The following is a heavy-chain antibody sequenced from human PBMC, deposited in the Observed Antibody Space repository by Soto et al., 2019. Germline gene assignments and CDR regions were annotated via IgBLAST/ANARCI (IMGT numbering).Heavy chain of an antibody. V-gene: IGHV4-39*01. CDR1: GGSISSSSYY. Sequence: QLQLQESGPGLVKPSETLSLTCTVSGGSISSSSYYWGWIRQPPGKGLEWIGSIYYSGSTYYNPSLKSQVTISLDTTKNQFSLKLSSVPAADTAVYYWARTLYSGYDRPFDYWGQGTLGTVSS. J-gene: IGHJ4*02. CDR3: ARTLYSGYDRPFDY. D-gene: IGHD5-12*01. CDR2: IYYSGST.